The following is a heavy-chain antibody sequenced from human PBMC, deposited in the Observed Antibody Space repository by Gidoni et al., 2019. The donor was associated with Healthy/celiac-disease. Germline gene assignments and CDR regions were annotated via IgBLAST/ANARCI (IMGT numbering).Heavy chain of an antibody. J-gene: IGHJ6*02. D-gene: IGHD2-21*02. CDR2: MNSDGSST. CDR1: GFTFSSYW. Sequence: EVQLVESGGGLVQPGGSLRLSCAASGFTFSSYWMHWVRQAPGKGLVWVSRMNSDGSSTSYADSVKGRFTISRDNAKNTLYLQMNSLRAEDTAVYYCARDLGYGGNSAVVYFYYGMDVWGQGTTVTVSS. V-gene: IGHV3-74*01. CDR3: ARDLGYGGNSAVVYFYYGMDV.